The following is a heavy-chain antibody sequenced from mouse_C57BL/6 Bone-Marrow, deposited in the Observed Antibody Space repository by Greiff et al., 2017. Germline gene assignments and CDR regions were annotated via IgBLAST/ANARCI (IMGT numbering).Heavy chain of an antibody. CDR2: IDPEDGET. Sequence: EVQLQQSGAELVKPGASVKLSCTASGFNIKDYYMHWVKQRTEQGLAWIGRIDPEDGETKYAPKFQGKATITADTSSNTAYLQLSSLTSEDTAVYYCAGSGTTVVASFPHWYFDVWGTGTTVTVSS. D-gene: IGHD1-1*01. CDR1: GFNIKDYY. CDR3: AGSGTTVVASFPHWYFDV. J-gene: IGHJ1*03. V-gene: IGHV14-2*01.